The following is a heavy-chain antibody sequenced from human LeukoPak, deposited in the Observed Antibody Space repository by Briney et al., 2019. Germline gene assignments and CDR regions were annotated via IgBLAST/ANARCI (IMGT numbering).Heavy chain of an antibody. CDR3: AREDSSWGGNWFDP. CDR2: IYYSGST. V-gene: IGHV4-39*07. Sequence: SETLSLTCTVSGGSISSSSYYWGWIRQPPGKGLEWIGSIYYSGSTYYNPSLKSRVTISVDTSKNQFSLKLSSVTAADTAVYYCAREDSSWGGNWFDPWGQGTLVTVSS. CDR1: GGSISSSSYY. D-gene: IGHD6-13*01. J-gene: IGHJ5*02.